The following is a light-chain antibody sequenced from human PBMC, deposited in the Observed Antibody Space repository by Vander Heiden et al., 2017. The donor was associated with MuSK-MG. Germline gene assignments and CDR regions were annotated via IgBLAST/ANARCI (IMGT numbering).Light chain of an antibody. CDR2: GAS. J-gene: IGKJ1*01. Sequence: EIVMTQSPATLSVSPGERATLSCRASQSVSSNLAWYQQKPGQAPRLLIYGASTRATGIPARFSGSGYGTEFTLTISSRQSEDFAVYYRQQYNNWPPRTFGQGTKVEIK. CDR1: QSVSSN. CDR3: QQYNNWPPRT. V-gene: IGKV3-15*01.